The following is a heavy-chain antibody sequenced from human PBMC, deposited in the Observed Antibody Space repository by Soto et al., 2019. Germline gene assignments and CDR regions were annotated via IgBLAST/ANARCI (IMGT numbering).Heavy chain of an antibody. J-gene: IGHJ4*02. CDR3: AKSRGLLYSADD. CDR2: ISYDGSNK. V-gene: IGHV3-30*18. Sequence: PGGSLRVSCAAYGFILSSYGMHWVRQAPGKGLEWVAVISYDGSNKYYADSVKGRFTISRDNSKNTLYLQMNSLRAEDTDVYYCAKSRGLLYSADDWRQGTLVTVCS. D-gene: IGHD2-2*02. CDR1: GFILSSYG.